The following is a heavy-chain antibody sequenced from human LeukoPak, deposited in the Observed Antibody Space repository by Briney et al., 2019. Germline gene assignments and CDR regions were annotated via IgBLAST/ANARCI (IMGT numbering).Heavy chain of an antibody. CDR2: IWYDGSNK. J-gene: IGHJ4*02. Sequence: GGSLRLSCAASGFTFSSYGMHWVRQAPGKGLEWVAVIWYDGSNKYYADSVKGRFTISRDNSKNTLYLQMNSLRAEDTAVYYCAREKSVATPFDYWGQGTLVTVSS. D-gene: IGHD6-19*01. V-gene: IGHV3-33*01. CDR3: AREKSVATPFDY. CDR1: GFTFSSYG.